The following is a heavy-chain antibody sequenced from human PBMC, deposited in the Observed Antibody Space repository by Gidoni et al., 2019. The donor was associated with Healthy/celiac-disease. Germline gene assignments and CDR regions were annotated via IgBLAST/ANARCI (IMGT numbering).Heavy chain of an antibody. CDR2: IYYSGST. J-gene: IGHJ3*02. D-gene: IGHD2-15*01. CDR1: GGSISSYY. CDR3: ARAWGYCSGGSCFGAFDI. Sequence: GPGLVKPSETLSLTCTVSGGSISSYYWSWIRQPPGKGLEWIGYIYYSGSTNYNPSLKSRVTISVDTSKKQFSLKLSSVTAADTAVYHCARAWGYCSGGSCFGAFDIWGQGTMVTVSS. V-gene: IGHV4-59*01.